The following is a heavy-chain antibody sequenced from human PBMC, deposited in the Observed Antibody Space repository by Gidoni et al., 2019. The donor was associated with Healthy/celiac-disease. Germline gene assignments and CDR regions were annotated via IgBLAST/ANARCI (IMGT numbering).Heavy chain of an antibody. V-gene: IGHV4-31*03. J-gene: IGHJ4*02. CDR2: IYYSGSS. D-gene: IGHD3-22*01. Sequence: QVQLQESGPGLVKPSQTLSLPCPVSDGSISSGGSYWSWIRKHPGKGREWIGYIYYSGSSCYNPSLKSRVTISVDTSTNKFSLKLSSVTAADTAVYYCARERHYDSSGPSPFDYWGQGTLVTVSS. CDR1: DGSISSGGSY. CDR3: ARERHYDSSGPSPFDY.